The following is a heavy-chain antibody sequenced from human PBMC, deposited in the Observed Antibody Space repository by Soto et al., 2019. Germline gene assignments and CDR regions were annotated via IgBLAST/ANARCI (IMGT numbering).Heavy chain of an antibody. CDR2: INPYNANT. CDR3: ARSDDSTSYPLDL. D-gene: IGHD4-4*01. Sequence: ASVKVSCKTSGYTFTNHGINWVRQAPGQGLEWMGWINPYNANTNYAQKLQGRVTMTTDTSTSTAYMDLRSLRHGDTAVYFCARSDDSTSYPLDLWGPGTLVTVSS. V-gene: IGHV1-18*04. CDR1: GYTFTNHG. J-gene: IGHJ5*02.